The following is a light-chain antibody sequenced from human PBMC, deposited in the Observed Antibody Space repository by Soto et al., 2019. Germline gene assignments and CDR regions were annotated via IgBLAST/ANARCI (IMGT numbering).Light chain of an antibody. J-gene: IGLJ1*01. CDR2: EVS. CDR3: SSYTGSSTSYV. CDR1: SRDIGGYNY. V-gene: IGLV2-14*01. Sequence: QSALTQPASVSGSPGQSITISCTGTSRDIGGYNYVSWHQQHPGKAPKVIITEVSNRPSGVSDRFSGSKSGNTASLTISGLQAEDEADYYCSSYTGSSTSYVFGSGTKLTVL.